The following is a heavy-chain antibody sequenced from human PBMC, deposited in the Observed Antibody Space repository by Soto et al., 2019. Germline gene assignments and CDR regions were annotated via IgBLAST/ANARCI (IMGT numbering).Heavy chain of an antibody. CDR3: ARESAAERNRNDY. V-gene: IGHV4-61*01. J-gene: IGHJ4*02. CDR1: GGSVSSGSYY. Sequence: SETLSLTCTVSGGSVSSGSYYWSWIRQPPGKGLEWIGYIYYSGSTNYNPSLKSRVTISVDTSKNQFSLKLSSVTAADTAVYYCARESAAERNRNDYWGQGTLVTVSS. D-gene: IGHD6-13*01. CDR2: IYYSGST.